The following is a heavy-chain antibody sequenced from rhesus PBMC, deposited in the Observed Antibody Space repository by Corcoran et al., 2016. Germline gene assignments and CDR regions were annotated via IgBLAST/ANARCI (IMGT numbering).Heavy chain of an antibody. CDR3: TRGSLGYSYGNFDY. D-gene: IGHD5-36*01. J-gene: IGHJ4*01. CDR1: GFTFSSYD. CDR2: ISYTGKAI. Sequence: EVQLVESGGGLVQPGGSLRLSCAASGFTFSSYDMSWVRQAPGKGLEWVSNISYTGKAIYYADPVKGRVTISRDNAKSSLSLQMSSLRAEDTAVYYCTRGSLGYSYGNFDYWGQGVLVTVSS. V-gene: IGHV3-136*01.